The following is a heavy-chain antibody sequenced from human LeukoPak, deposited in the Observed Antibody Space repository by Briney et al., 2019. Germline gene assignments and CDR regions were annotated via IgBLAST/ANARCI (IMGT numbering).Heavy chain of an antibody. J-gene: IGHJ4*02. CDR1: GGTFSSYA. CDR3: ARDGAMITFGGIIAPDY. CDR2: IIPIFGTA. D-gene: IGHD3-16*02. Sequence: SVKVSCKASGGTFSSYAISWVRQAPGQGLEWMGRIIPIFGTANYAQKFQGRVTITTDESTSTAYMELSSLRSEDTAVYYCARDGAMITFGGIIAPDYWGQGTLVTVSS. V-gene: IGHV1-69*05.